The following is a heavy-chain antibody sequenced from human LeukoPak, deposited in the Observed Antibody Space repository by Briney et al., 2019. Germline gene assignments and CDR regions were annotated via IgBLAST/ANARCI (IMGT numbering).Heavy chain of an antibody. V-gene: IGHV1-69*06. CDR2: IIPIFGTA. CDR1: GGTFSSYV. CDR3: TTWSRPGGYFRGWYLDL. Sequence: GASVKVSCKASGGTFSSYVISWVRQAPGQGLEWMGGIIPIFGTANYAQKFQGKVTMTEDTSTDTAYMELSSLKSEDTAVYYCTTWSRPGGYFRGWYLDLWGRGTLVTVSS. J-gene: IGHJ2*01. D-gene: IGHD3-22*01.